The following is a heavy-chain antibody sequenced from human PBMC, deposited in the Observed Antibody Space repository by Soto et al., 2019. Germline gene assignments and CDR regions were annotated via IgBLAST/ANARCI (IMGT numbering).Heavy chain of an antibody. CDR3: ARALSDSYGYIDY. Sequence: QVQLQESGPGLVKPSETLSLTCTVSGGSVSSGSYYWRWIRQPPGKGLEWIGYIYYSGSTNYNPSLTSRVTITVDTSKNQYSLKLISVTAADTAVYYCARALSDSYGYIDYWCRGTLVTVSS. CDR1: GGSVSSGSYY. CDR2: IYYSGST. J-gene: IGHJ4*02. V-gene: IGHV4-61*01. D-gene: IGHD5-18*01.